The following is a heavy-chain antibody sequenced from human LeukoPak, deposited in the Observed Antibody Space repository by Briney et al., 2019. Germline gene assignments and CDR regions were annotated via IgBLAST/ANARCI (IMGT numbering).Heavy chain of an antibody. CDR2: IGVAGDT. CDR3: ARGFVHAFDI. V-gene: IGHV3-13*04. D-gene: IGHD6-6*01. J-gene: IGHJ3*02. CDR1: GFAFSTYD. Sequence: HPGGSLRLSCAASGFAFSTYDMHWVRHATGKGLEWVSAIGVAGDTYYPGSVKGRFTISRENAKNSLYLQMNSLRAGDTAVYYCARGFVHAFDIWGQGTMVTVSS.